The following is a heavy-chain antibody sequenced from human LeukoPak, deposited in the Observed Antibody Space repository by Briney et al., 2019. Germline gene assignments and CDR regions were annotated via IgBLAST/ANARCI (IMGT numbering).Heavy chain of an antibody. D-gene: IGHD3-22*01. Sequence: PSETRSLTCTVSGGSIINYYWSWIRQPAGTGLEWVGRIYVTGSTIYNPSLQSRLSMSVDTSKNQFSLRLTSVTAADTAVYYCARLKYYDSTGYSPGYYMDVWGKGITVTVSS. CDR1: GGSIINYY. CDR2: IYVTGST. CDR3: ARLKYYDSTGYSPGYYMDV. V-gene: IGHV4-4*07. J-gene: IGHJ6*03.